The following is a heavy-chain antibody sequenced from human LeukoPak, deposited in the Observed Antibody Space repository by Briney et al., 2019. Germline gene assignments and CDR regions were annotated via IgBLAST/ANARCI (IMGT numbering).Heavy chain of an antibody. D-gene: IGHD1-26*01. CDR2: ISSSSSYI. V-gene: IGHV3-21*01. Sequence: GGSLRLSCAASGFTFSSYSMNWVRQAPGKGLEWVSSISSSSSYIYYADSVKGRFTISRDNAKNSLYLQMNNLRAEDTAVYYCARDKVGAITSPDAFDIWGQGTMVTVSS. CDR3: ARDKVGAITSPDAFDI. CDR1: GFTFSSYS. J-gene: IGHJ3*02.